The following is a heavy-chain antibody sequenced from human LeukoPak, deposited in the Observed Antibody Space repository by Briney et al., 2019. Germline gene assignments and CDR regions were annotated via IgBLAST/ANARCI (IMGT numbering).Heavy chain of an antibody. CDR2: ISASAADT. V-gene: IGHV3-23*01. D-gene: IGHD2-15*01. CDR1: GFTFSTYP. J-gene: IGHJ4*02. Sequence: PGGSLRLSCAASGFTFSTYPMTWVRQAPGKGLEWVSLISASAADTYYADSVKGRFTISRDDSKNTVFLQMNSLRAEDKAVYYCAKDPARGYCSTGICYDSPFDFWGQGTLVTVSS. CDR3: AKDPARGYCSTGICYDSPFDF.